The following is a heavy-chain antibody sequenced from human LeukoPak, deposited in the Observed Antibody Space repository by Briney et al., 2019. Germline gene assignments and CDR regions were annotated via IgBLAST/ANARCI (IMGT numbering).Heavy chain of an antibody. Sequence: GGSLRLSCAASGFTFTNYNFNWVRQAPGKGLEWVANIKQDGSEKYYVDSVKGRFTISRDNAKNSLYLQMNSLRAEDTAVYYCARALSSSTSWARLRGRDCYYMDVCGKGTTVIVS. J-gene: IGHJ6*03. CDR3: ARALSSSTSWARLRGRDCYYMDV. V-gene: IGHV3-7*01. D-gene: IGHD2-2*01. CDR1: GFTFTNYN. CDR2: IKQDGSEK.